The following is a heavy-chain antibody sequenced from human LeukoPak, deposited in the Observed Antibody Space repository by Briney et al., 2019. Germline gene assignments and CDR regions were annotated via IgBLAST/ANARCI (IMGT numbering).Heavy chain of an antibody. D-gene: IGHD3-9*01. Sequence: PSETLSLTCAVYGGSFSGYYWSWIRQPPGKGLEWIGEINHRGSTNYNPSLKSRVTISVDTSKNQFSLKLSSVTAADTAVYYCARGAALTGYYSGYYFDYWGQGTLVTVSS. V-gene: IGHV4-34*01. CDR3: ARGAALTGYYSGYYFDY. J-gene: IGHJ4*02. CDR1: GGSFSGYY. CDR2: INHRGST.